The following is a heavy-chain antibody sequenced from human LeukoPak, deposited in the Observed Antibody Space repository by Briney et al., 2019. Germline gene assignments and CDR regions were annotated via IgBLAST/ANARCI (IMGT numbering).Heavy chain of an antibody. D-gene: IGHD3-22*01. J-gene: IGHJ4*02. CDR1: GFTFSSYA. CDR2: ISSNGGST. Sequence: PGGSLRLSCAAFGFTFSSYAMHWVRQAPGKGLEYVSAISSNGGSTYYANSVKGRFTISRDNSKNTLYLQMGSLRAEDMAVYYCARAKYYDSSGYYQGFFDYWGQGTLVTVSS. CDR3: ARAKYYDSSGYYQGFFDY. V-gene: IGHV3-64*01.